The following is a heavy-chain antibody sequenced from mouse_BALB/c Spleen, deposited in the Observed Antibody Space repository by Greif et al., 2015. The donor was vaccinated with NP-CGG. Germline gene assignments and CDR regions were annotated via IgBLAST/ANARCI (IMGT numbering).Heavy chain of an antibody. CDR3: ARGQKGGYFDV. J-gene: IGHJ1*01. CDR1: GYTFSSYW. CDR2: ILPGSGST. D-gene: IGHD3-3*01. Sequence: VKLLESGAELMEPGASVKISCKATGYTFSSYWIEWVKQRPGHGLEWIGEILPGSGSTNYNEKFKGKATFTADTSSNTAYMQLSSLTSEDSAVYYCARGQKGGYFDVWGAGTTVTVSS. V-gene: IGHV1-9*01.